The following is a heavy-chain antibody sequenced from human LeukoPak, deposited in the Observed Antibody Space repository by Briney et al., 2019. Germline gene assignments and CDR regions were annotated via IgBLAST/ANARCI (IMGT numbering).Heavy chain of an antibody. J-gene: IGHJ6*03. V-gene: IGHV3-23*01. Sequence: GGSLRLSCAASGFTFTSYAMSWVRQAPGKGLEWVSAISGSDGSTFYADSVKGRFTVSRDNFKNTLYLQMNSLRAEDTAVYYCAKGGGAAFYYYMDVWGKGTTVTVPS. CDR2: ISGSDGST. D-gene: IGHD1-26*01. CDR3: AKGGGAAFYYYMDV. CDR1: GFTFTSYA.